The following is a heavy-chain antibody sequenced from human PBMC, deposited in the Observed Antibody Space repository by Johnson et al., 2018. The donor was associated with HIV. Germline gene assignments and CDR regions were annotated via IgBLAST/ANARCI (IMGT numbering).Heavy chain of an antibody. CDR1: GFTVSSNY. V-gene: IGHV3-66*01. D-gene: IGHD3-22*01. Sequence: VQLVESGGGLVQPGGSLRLSCAASGFTVSSNYMSWVRQAPGKGLEWVSVIYSGGSTYYADSVKGRFTISRDNSKNTRYLQMNSLRDEDTALYYCARATSYYDTSGYLTRPRAFDVWGQGTMVTVSS. CDR3: ARATSYYDTSGYLTRPRAFDV. J-gene: IGHJ3*01. CDR2: IYSGGST.